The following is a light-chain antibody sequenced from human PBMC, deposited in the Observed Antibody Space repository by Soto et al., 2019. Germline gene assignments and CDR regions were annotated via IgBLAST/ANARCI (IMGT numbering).Light chain of an antibody. Sequence: EIVLTQSPGTLSLSPGERATHSCRASQSVRSTYLAWYQQKPGQAPSLLIYGASRRATGIPDRFSGSGSGTDFTLTISRLEPEDFAVYYCQQYERSPTTFGGGTKVEIK. J-gene: IGKJ4*01. V-gene: IGKV3-20*01. CDR3: QQYERSPTT. CDR2: GAS. CDR1: QSVRSTY.